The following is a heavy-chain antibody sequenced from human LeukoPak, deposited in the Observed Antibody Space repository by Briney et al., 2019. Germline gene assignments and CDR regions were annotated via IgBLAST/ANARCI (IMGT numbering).Heavy chain of an antibody. CDR1: GYTFTGYY. V-gene: IGHV1-2*02. J-gene: IGHJ6*02. D-gene: IGHD2-21*02. Sequence: SVTVSCKASGYTFTGYYMHWVRQAPGEGLEGMGWINPNSGGTNYAQKFQGRETMPRHQSISTAYMELSRLRSVATAVYYCASAINCGGVCYSYYYYYYGMDVWGQGTTVTVSS. CDR3: ASAINCGGVCYSYYYYYYGMDV. CDR2: INPNSGGT.